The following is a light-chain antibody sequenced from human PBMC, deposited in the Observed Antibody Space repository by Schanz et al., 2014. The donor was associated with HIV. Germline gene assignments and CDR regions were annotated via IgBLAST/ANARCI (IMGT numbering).Light chain of an antibody. J-gene: IGLJ3*02. V-gene: IGLV2-14*03. CDR1: SSDVGGYNY. Sequence: QSALTQPASVSGSPGQSITISCTGTSSDVGGYNYVSWYQQHPGKAPKLMIYDVSNRPSGVSSRFSGSKSGNTASLTISGLQAEDEADYYCTSYAGYGAPALVVFGGGTKLTVL. CDR3: TSYAGYGAPALVV. CDR2: DVS.